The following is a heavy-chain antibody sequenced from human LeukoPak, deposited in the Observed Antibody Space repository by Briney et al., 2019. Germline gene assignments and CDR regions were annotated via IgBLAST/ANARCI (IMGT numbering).Heavy chain of an antibody. CDR2: ISYDGSNK. V-gene: IGHV3-30*18. D-gene: IGHD3-16*01. J-gene: IGHJ4*02. CDR1: GFTFSSYG. Sequence: GGSLRLSCAASGFTFSSYGMHWVRQAPGKGLEWVAVISYDGSNKYYADSVKGRFTISRDNSKNTLYLQMNSLRAEDTAVYYCAKESDYIWGSCFDYWGREPWSPSPQ. CDR3: AKESDYIWGSCFDY.